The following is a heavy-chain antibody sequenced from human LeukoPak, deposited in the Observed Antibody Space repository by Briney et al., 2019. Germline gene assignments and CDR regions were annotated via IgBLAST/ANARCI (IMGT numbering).Heavy chain of an antibody. CDR1: GFTFSSNA. D-gene: IGHD3-9*01. Sequence: GSLRLSCAASGFTFSSNALHWVRQAPGKGLEWVAVISYDGSNKYYAASVKGRFTIPRDNSKNTLFLQMNSLRVEDTAVYYCARDLGDFYYISLDFDYWGQGALVTVSS. CDR2: ISYDGSNK. CDR3: ARDLGDFYYISLDFDY. J-gene: IGHJ4*02. V-gene: IGHV3-30*04.